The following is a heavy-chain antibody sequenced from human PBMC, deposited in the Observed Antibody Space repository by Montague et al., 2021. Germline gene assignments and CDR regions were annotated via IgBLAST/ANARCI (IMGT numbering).Heavy chain of an antibody. CDR3: ARRSSTWPLYYFDY. Sequence: QSRAEVKKPGESLRISCKASGYSFAPYWIGWVRQMPGKGLEWMGIIFPDDSDTKYSPSFQGQVNISADKSISTAYLQWTSLKASDSAMYYCARRSSTWPLYYFDYWGREPWSSSPQ. J-gene: IGHJ4*02. V-gene: IGHV5-51*01. CDR2: IFPDDSDT. CDR1: GYSFAPYW. D-gene: IGHD6-13*01.